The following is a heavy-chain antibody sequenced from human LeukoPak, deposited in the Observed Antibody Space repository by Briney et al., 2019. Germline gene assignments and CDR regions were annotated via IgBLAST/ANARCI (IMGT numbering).Heavy chain of an antibody. CDR2: SNWNGGNT. J-gene: IGHJ3*02. V-gene: IGHV3-20*04. Sequence: GGSLRLSCAASGFNFDDYGMSWVRQAPGKGLEGVSGSNWNGGNTGYADSVMGRFTVSRDNARKSLFLQMNSLRVEDTALYYCARDLYGDYGFDTWGQGTLVTVSS. CDR3: ARDLYGDYGFDT. D-gene: IGHD4-17*01. CDR1: GFNFDDYG.